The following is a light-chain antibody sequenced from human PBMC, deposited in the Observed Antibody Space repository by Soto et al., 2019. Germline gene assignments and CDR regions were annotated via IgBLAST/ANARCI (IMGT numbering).Light chain of an antibody. Sequence: QSALTQPASVSGSPGQSITISCTGTSSDIGSYDLVSWYRQHPDKAPKLIIYEVNKRPSGVSNRFSASKSGNTASLTISGLQAEDEADYYCRSFAGSPWVFGGGTKLTVL. CDR1: SSDIGSYDL. CDR3: RSFAGSPWV. V-gene: IGLV2-23*02. CDR2: EVN. J-gene: IGLJ3*02.